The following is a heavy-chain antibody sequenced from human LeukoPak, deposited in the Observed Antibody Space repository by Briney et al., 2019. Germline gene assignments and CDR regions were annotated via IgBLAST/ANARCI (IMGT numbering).Heavy chain of an antibody. J-gene: IGHJ6*02. CDR3: ARAYDSSGYYPLYYYYYGMDV. CDR2: ISGSGGST. V-gene: IGHV3-23*01. Sequence: GGSLRLSCAASGFTFSSYAMSWVRQAPGKGLEWVSAISGSGGSTYYADSVKGRFTISRDNSKNTLYLQMNSLRAEDTAVYYCARAYDSSGYYPLYYYYYGMDVWGQGTTVTVSS. CDR1: GFTFSSYA. D-gene: IGHD3-22*01.